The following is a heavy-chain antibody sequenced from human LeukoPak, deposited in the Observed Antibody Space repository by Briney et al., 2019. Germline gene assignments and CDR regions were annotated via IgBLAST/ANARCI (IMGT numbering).Heavy chain of an antibody. V-gene: IGHV4-61*01. D-gene: IGHD3-22*01. CDR1: GGSVSSGSYY. CDR2: IYYSGST. J-gene: IGHJ1*01. Sequence: SETLSLTCTASGGSVSSGSYYWSWIRQPPGKGLEWIGYIYYSGSTNYNPSLKSRVTISVDTSKNQFSLKLSSVTAADTAVYYCAKDVHYYDSSGYYFQYFQHWGQGTLVTVSS. CDR3: AKDVHYYDSSGYYFQYFQH.